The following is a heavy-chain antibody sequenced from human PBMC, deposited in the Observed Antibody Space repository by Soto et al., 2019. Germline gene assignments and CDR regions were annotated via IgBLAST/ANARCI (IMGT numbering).Heavy chain of an antibody. CDR1: GVSITTYY. V-gene: IGHV4-59*01. D-gene: IGHD3-10*01. CDR3: ARDWDSSGLFDP. J-gene: IGHJ5*02. Sequence: PSETLSLTCSVSGVSITTYYWSWIRQPPGKGLEWIGSISYSGSTKYNPSLESRVMISLDTSKNQFSLRLTSVTAADTALYYCARDWDSSGLFDPWGQGALVTSPQ. CDR2: ISYSGST.